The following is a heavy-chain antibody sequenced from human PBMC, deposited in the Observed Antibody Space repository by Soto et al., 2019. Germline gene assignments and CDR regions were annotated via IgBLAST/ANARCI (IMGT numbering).Heavy chain of an antibody. D-gene: IGHD3-3*01. CDR1: GYTFTSYY. CDR2: INPSGGST. Sequence: ASVKVSCKAFGYTFTSYYLHWVRQAPGQGLEWMGIINPSGGSTNYAQKFQGRVAMTRDTSTSTVYMDLSSLGSDDTAMYYCARALGVGPSYYYYGMDVWGQGTTVTVSS. V-gene: IGHV1-46*01. J-gene: IGHJ6*02. CDR3: ARALGVGPSYYYYGMDV.